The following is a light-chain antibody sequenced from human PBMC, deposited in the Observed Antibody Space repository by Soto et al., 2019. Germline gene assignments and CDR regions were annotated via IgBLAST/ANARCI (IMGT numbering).Light chain of an antibody. V-gene: IGKV1-5*01. CDR1: QSIRSW. CDR2: DAS. CDR3: QHYNEYSST. J-gene: IGKJ3*01. Sequence: DIQMTQSPSTLSASVGDRITLTCRASQSIRSWLAWYQQKPEQAPTLLIYDASILESGVPSRFSGSGAGTDFTLTISSLHPDDFATYYCQHYNEYSSTFGPGTKVDIK.